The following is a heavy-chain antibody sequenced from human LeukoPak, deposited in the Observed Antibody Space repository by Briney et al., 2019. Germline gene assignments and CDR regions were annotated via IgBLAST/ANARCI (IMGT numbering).Heavy chain of an antibody. Sequence: SETLSLTCTVSGGSISSSSYYWGWIRQPPGKGLEWIGEINHSGSTNYNPSLKSRVTISVDTSKNQFSLKLSSVTAADTAAYYCAGQPRYSSSWYNYYGMDVWGQGTTVTVSS. CDR1: GGSISSSSYY. CDR3: AGQPRYSSSWYNYYGMDV. D-gene: IGHD6-13*01. J-gene: IGHJ6*02. CDR2: INHSGST. V-gene: IGHV4-39*07.